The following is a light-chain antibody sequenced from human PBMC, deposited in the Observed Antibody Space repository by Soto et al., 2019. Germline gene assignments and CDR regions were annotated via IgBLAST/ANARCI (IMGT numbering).Light chain of an antibody. CDR2: RAS. V-gene: IGKV1-5*03. CDR1: HSISSS. Sequence: DIQMTQSPSTLSASVGDRVTITCRASHSISSSLAWYQQKPGKAPNLLIYRASSLQSGVPSRFSGSGSGTEFTLTISSLQPDDFATYYCQQYNSYSRTFDQGTKVEI. J-gene: IGKJ1*01. CDR3: QQYNSYSRT.